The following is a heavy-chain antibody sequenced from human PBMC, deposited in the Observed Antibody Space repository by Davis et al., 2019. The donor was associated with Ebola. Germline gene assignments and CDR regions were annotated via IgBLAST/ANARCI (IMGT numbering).Heavy chain of an antibody. D-gene: IGHD1-14*01. V-gene: IGHV1-3*01. J-gene: IGHJ5*02. CDR3: ARDNRVAHHIMTPNCFDP. CDR1: GYTFTNYV. CDR2: INAGKGDT. Sequence: ASVNVSCQASGYTFTNYVIHWVRQAPGQSFEWMGWINAGKGDTRYSREFQGRATITRDTSANTVYLELTSLKSQDTAVYYCARDNRVAHHIMTPNCFDPWGQGTLVTVSS.